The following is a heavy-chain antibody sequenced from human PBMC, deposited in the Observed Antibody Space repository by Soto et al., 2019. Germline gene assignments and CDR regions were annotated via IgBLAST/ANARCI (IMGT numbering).Heavy chain of an antibody. Sequence: GASVKVSCKASGYTFTSYGISWVRQAPGQGLEWMGWISAYNGNTNYAQKLQGRVTMTTDTSTSTDYMELRSLRSDDTAVYYCARGTPYYDILTGSILPYYYYGMDVWGQGTTVTVSS. J-gene: IGHJ6*02. CDR1: GYTFTSYG. V-gene: IGHV1-18*01. CDR2: ISAYNGNT. D-gene: IGHD3-9*01. CDR3: ARGTPYYDILTGSILPYYYYGMDV.